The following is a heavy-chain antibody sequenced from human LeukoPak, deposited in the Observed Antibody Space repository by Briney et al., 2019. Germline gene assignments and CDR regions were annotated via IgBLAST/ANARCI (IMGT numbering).Heavy chain of an antibody. Sequence: SETLSLTCTVSGGSISSSSYYWGWIRQPPGKGLEWIGSIYYSGSTYYNPSLKGRVTISVDTSKNQFSLKLSSVTAADTAVYYCAREVATLLWFGELSNWFDPWGQGTLVTVSS. CDR1: GGSISSSSYY. CDR2: IYYSGST. D-gene: IGHD3-10*01. CDR3: AREVATLLWFGELSNWFDP. V-gene: IGHV4-39*02. J-gene: IGHJ5*02.